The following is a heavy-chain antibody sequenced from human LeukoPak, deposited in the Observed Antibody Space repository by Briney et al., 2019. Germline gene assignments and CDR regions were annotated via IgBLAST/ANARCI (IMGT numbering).Heavy chain of an antibody. J-gene: IGHJ4*02. CDR3: AKAQTPGISSVHY. CDR2: ISASGNIT. D-gene: IGHD3-3*01. V-gene: IGHV3-23*01. Sequence: GGSLRLSCAGSGFTFSSYALSWVRQAPGKGLEWVSGISASGNITSYADSVKGRFTISRDNSKNTLHLQMNSLRAEDTAVYYCAKAQTPGISSVHYWGQGTLVTVSS. CDR1: GFTFSSYA.